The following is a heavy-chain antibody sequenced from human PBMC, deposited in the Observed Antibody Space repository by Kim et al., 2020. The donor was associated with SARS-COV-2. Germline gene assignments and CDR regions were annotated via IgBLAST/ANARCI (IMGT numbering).Heavy chain of an antibody. V-gene: IGHV4-39*01. Sequence: SETLSLTCTVSGGSISSSSYYWGWIRQPPGKGLEWIGSIYYSGSTYYNPSLKSRVTISVDTSKNQFSLKLSSVTAADTAVYYCASFVSEEAAAAVNWFDPWGQGTLVTVSS. CDR1: GGSISSSSYY. CDR3: ASFVSEEAAAAVNWFDP. CDR2: IYYSGST. D-gene: IGHD6-13*01. J-gene: IGHJ5*02.